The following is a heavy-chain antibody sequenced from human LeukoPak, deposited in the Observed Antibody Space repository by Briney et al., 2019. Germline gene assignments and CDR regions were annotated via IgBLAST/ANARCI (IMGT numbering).Heavy chain of an antibody. CDR2: IHYSGST. V-gene: IGHV4-59*08. D-gene: IGHD4-17*01. CDR3: VRLMAWAYGFDS. CDR1: GGSISSYY. J-gene: IGHJ5*01. Sequence: SETLALTCNVSGGSISSYYWSWIRQPPGKTLEYIGYIHYSGSTNYNPSLQSRVIISVDTSKNQFSLTLGSVTAADTAVYYCVRLMAWAYGFDSWGQGTLVSVSS.